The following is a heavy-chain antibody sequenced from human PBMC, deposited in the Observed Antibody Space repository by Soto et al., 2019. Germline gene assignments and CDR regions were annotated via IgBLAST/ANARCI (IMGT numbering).Heavy chain of an antibody. Sequence: SVKVSCKASGGTFSSYAISWVRQAPGQGLEWMGGIIPIFGTANYAQKFQGRVTITADESTSTAYMELSSLRSEDTAVHYCARVLALGVNNIWNYLRKGSVPNNYYYYGMDVWGQGTTVTVSS. J-gene: IGHJ6*02. CDR1: GGTFSSYA. CDR2: IIPIFGTA. CDR3: ARVLALGVNNIWNYLRKGSVPNNYYYYGMDV. V-gene: IGHV1-69*13. D-gene: IGHD1-7*01.